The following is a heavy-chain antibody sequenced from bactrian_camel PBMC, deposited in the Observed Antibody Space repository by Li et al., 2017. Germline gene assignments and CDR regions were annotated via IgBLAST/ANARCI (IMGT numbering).Heavy chain of an antibody. CDR2: VYSEGSNT. V-gene: IGHV3S6*01. Sequence: HVQLVESGGGLVQPGGSLRLSCTGPGFTFSSYWMYWVRQAPGKGLEWVSSVYSEGSNTYYADSVKGRFTISRDNAKNTVHLQMNSLKSEDTAVYYCAADYTESPHCYSYQYDYWGQGTQVTVS. CDR3: AADYTESPHCYSYQYDY. D-gene: IGHD3*01. J-gene: IGHJ4*01. CDR1: GFTFSSYW.